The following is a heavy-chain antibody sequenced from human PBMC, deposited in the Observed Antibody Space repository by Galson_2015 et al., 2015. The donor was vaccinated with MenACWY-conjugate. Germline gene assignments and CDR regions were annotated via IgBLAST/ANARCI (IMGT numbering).Heavy chain of an antibody. CDR3: ARDPPQYYDYNYDIVV. CDR1: GFTFSNYW. J-gene: IGHJ6*01. D-gene: IGHD5-12*01. Sequence: SLRLSCAASGFTFSNYWMTWVRQAPGKGLEWVANINQDGSVKNYVDSVKGRFTISRDNAENSLRLQMDSLRAEDTAVYYCARDPPQYYDYNYDIVVWRQVTTVTRSS. V-gene: IGHV3-7*03. CDR2: INQDGSVK.